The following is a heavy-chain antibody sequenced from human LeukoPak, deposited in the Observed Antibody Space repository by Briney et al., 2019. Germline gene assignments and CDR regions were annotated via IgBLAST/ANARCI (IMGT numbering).Heavy chain of an antibody. CDR1: GFTFSSYS. V-gene: IGHV3-74*01. CDR3: AKAGGATGTSFDY. D-gene: IGHD4-17*01. J-gene: IGHJ4*02. Sequence: PGGSLRLSCAASGFTFSSYSMHWVRQAPGKGLVWVSLIRTDGSTTTYADSVKGRFTISRDNSKNTLYLQMNSLRAEDTAVYYCAKAGGATGTSFDYWGQGTLVTVSS. CDR2: IRTDGSTT.